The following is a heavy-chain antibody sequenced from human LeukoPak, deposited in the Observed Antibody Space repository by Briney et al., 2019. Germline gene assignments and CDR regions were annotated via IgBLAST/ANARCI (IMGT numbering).Heavy chain of an antibody. CDR2: ISYDGTNK. CDR1: GFTFSSYA. CDR3: ARGATMVRGVIISPHSLDF. V-gene: IGHV3-30*04. Sequence: GRSLGLSCAASGFTFSSYAMHWVRQAPGKGLEWVAVISYDGTNKFYADSVKGRFTISRDNSKNTLYLQMNSLRAEDTALYYCARGATMVRGVIISPHSLDFWGQGTLVTVSS. D-gene: IGHD3-10*01. J-gene: IGHJ4*02.